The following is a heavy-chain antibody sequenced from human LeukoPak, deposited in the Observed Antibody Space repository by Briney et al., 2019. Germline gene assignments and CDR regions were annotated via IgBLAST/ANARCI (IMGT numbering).Heavy chain of an antibody. D-gene: IGHD4-17*01. V-gene: IGHV3-7*01. J-gene: IGHJ3*02. CDR1: GFTFSSYW. CDR3: AREGLTTVTTLDAFDI. CDR2: IKQDGSEK. Sequence: GGSLRLSCAASGFTFSSYWMSWVRQAPGKGLEWVANIKQDGSEKYYVDSVKGRFTISRDNAKNSLYLQMNSLRAEDTAVYYCAREGLTTVTTLDAFDIWGQGTMVTVSS.